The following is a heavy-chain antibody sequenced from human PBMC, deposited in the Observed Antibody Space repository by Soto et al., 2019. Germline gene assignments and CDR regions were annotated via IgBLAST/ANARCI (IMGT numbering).Heavy chain of an antibody. J-gene: IGHJ6*02. CDR2: IYPGDSDT. V-gene: IGHV5-51*01. CDR3: ARTPSSGTIFGVVIPDYYYGMDV. D-gene: IGHD3-3*01. Sequence: GESLKISCKGSGYSFTSYWIGWVRQMPGKGLEWMRIIYPGDSDTRYSPSFQGQVTISADKSISTAYLQWSSLKASDTAMYYCARTPSSGTIFGVVIPDYYYGMDVWGQGTTVTVSS. CDR1: GYSFTSYW.